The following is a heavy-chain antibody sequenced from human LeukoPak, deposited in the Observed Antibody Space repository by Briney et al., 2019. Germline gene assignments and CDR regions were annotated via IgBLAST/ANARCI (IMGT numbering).Heavy chain of an antibody. CDR2: IYYSGST. CDR1: GGSISSSSYY. J-gene: IGHJ6*02. Sequence: SETLSLTCTVSGGSISSSSYYWGWIRQPPGKGLKWIGSIYYSGSTYYNPSLKSRVTISVDTSKNQFSLKLSSVTAADTAVYYCARAKGVPAAGYGMDVWGQGTTVTVSS. D-gene: IGHD2-2*01. V-gene: IGHV4-39*01. CDR3: ARAKGVPAAGYGMDV.